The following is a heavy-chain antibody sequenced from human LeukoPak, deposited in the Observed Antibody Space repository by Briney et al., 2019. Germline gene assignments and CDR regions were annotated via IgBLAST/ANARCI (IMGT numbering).Heavy chain of an antibody. CDR3: ARTYYYDSSGYYYYYYGMDA. Sequence: SETLSLTCTVSGGSISSYYWSWIRQPPGKGLEWIGYIYYSGSTNYNPSLKSRVTISVDTSKNQFSLKPSSVTAADTAVYYCARTYYYDSSGYYYYYYGMDAWGQGTTVTVSS. J-gene: IGHJ6*02. V-gene: IGHV4-59*08. D-gene: IGHD3-22*01. CDR1: GGSISSYY. CDR2: IYYSGST.